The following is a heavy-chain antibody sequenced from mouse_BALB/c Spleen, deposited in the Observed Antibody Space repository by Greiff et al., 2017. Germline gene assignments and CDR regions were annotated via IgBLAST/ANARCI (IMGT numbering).Heavy chain of an antibody. J-gene: IGHJ2*01. V-gene: IGHV5-9*03. CDR1: GFTFSSYT. CDR3: ARSGYFDY. CDR2: ISSGGGNT. Sequence: EVHLVESGGGLVKPGGSLKLSCAASGFTFSSYTMSWVRQTPEKRLEWVATISSGGGNTYYPDSVKGRFTISRDNAKNNLYLQMSSLRSEDTALYYCARSGYFDYWGQGTTLTVSS.